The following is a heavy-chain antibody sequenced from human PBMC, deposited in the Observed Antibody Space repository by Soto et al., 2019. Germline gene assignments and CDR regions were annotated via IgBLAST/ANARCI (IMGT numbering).Heavy chain of an antibody. CDR3: ARFDFCSGYHGGFWFDP. Sequence: SETLSLTGAVYGGSFSGYYWSWIRQPPGKGLEWIGEINHSGSTNYNPSLKSRVTISVDTSKNQFSLKLSSVTAADTAVYYCARFDFCSGYHGGFWFDPWGQGTLVTVSS. CDR1: GGSFSGYY. CDR2: INHSGST. D-gene: IGHD3-3*01. V-gene: IGHV4-34*01. J-gene: IGHJ5*02.